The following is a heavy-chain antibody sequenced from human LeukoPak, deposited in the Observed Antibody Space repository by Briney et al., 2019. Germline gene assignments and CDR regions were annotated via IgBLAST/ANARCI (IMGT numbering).Heavy chain of an antibody. V-gene: IGHV4-59*01. CDR1: GGSISSSY. CDR3: ARVYYSNSYDYWYFDL. Sequence: SETLSLTCTVSGGSISSSYWSWIRQPPGKGLEWIGYIYYSGSPNYNPSLKSRVTISVDTSKNQFSLKLTSVTAADTAVYYCARVYYSNSYDYWYFDLWGRGTLVTVSS. D-gene: IGHD6-13*01. CDR2: IYYSGSP. J-gene: IGHJ2*01.